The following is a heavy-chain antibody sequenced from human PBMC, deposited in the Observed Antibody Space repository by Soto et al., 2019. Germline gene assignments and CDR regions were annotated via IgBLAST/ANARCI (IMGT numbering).Heavy chain of an antibody. CDR3: ARDPYGSGSPFWNWFDP. CDR2: INHSGST. CDR1: GGSFSGYY. J-gene: IGHJ5*02. Sequence: SETLSLTCAVYGGSFSGYYWSWIRQPPGKGLEWIGEINHSGSTNYNPSLKSRVTISVDTSKNQFSLKLSSVTAADTAVYYCARDPYGSGSPFWNWFDPWGQGTLVTVSS. V-gene: IGHV4-34*01. D-gene: IGHD3-10*01.